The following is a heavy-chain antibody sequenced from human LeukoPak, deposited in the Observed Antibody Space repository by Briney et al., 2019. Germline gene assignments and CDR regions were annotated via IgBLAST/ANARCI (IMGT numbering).Heavy chain of an antibody. CDR1: GGSISSYY. Sequence: SETLSLTCTVSGGSISSYYWSWIRQPPGKGLGWIGYIYYSGSTNYNPSLKSRVTISVDTSKNQFSLKLSSVTAADTAVYYCARDLSGYCSSTSCYYGMDVWGKGTTVTVSS. D-gene: IGHD2-2*03. CDR3: ARDLSGYCSSTSCYYGMDV. V-gene: IGHV4-59*01. CDR2: IYYSGST. J-gene: IGHJ6*04.